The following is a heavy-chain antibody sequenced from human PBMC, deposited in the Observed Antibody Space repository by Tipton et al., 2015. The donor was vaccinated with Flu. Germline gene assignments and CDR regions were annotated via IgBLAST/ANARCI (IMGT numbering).Heavy chain of an antibody. CDR3: ARKTNPHDWFDP. CDR2: ISSSGTYI. D-gene: IGHD1-14*01. CDR1: GFTFSTYS. V-gene: IGHV3-21*01. J-gene: IGHJ5*02. Sequence: SLRLSCAASGFTFSTYSMSWVRQAPGKGLEWVSSISSSGTYIYYADSVRGRFTVSRDNVKNSLYLQMNSLRAEDTAVYYCARKTNPHDWFDPWGQGILVTVSS.